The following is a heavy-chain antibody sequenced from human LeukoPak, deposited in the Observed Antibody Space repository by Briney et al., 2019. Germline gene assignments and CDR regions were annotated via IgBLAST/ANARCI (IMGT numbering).Heavy chain of an antibody. CDR3: ARIGYSSSWYEDY. V-gene: IGHV4-39*01. CDR2: IYYSGST. Sequence: SETLSLTCAVSGGSISSTSYYWGWIRQPPGKGLEWIGSIYYSGSTYYNPSLKSRVTISVHTSKNQFSLKLSSVNAADTAVYYCARIGYSSSWYEDYWGQGTLVTVPS. J-gene: IGHJ4*02. CDR1: GGSISSTSYY. D-gene: IGHD6-13*01.